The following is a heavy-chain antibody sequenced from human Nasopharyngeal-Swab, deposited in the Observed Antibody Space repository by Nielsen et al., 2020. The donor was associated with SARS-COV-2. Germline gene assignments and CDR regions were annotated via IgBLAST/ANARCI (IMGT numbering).Heavy chain of an antibody. CDR2: TYYRSKWYS. CDR3: ARGTYSSGWYTNNFYYGMDV. Sequence: SCAISGDSVSSNSAAWNWIRQSPSRGLEWLGRTYYRSKWYSDYPVSVKSRITINPDTSKNQFSLQLNSVTPEDTAVYYCARGTYSSGWYTNNFYYGMDVWGQGTTVTVSS. V-gene: IGHV6-1*01. D-gene: IGHD6-19*01. CDR1: GDSVSSNSAA. J-gene: IGHJ6*02.